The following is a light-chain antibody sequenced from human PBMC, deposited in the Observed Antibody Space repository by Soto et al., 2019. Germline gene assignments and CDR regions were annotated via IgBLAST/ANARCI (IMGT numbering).Light chain of an antibody. CDR2: GAS. CDR1: QSVSSN. CDR3: QQYINWPRT. J-gene: IGKJ1*01. Sequence: EIVMTQSPATLSVSPGERATLSCRASQSVSSNLAWYQQKPGQAPRLLIYGASTRDTGIPARFSGSGSGTEFTLTISSLQSEDFAVYYCQQYINWPRTFGQGTKVEIK. V-gene: IGKV3-15*01.